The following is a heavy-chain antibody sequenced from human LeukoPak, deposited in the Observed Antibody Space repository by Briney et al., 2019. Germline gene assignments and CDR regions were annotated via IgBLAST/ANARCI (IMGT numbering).Heavy chain of an antibody. Sequence: SETLSLTCAVYDGSFSGYYWSWIRQPPGKGLEWIGEINHSGSTNYNPSLTSRVTISVDTSKNQFSLKLSSVTAADTAVYYCARVGQDYGDPGHFDYWGQGTLVTVSS. CDR3: ARVGQDYGDPGHFDY. J-gene: IGHJ4*02. CDR2: INHSGST. V-gene: IGHV4-34*01. CDR1: DGSFSGYY. D-gene: IGHD4-17*01.